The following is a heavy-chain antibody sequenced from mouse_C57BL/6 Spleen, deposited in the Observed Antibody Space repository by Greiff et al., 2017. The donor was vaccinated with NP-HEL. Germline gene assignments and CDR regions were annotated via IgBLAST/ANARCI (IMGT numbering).Heavy chain of an antibody. CDR2: INPNNGGT. J-gene: IGHJ2*01. CDR1: GYTFTDYN. CDR3: ARGARDPSLYYGNLGAYYFDY. Sequence: EVQLQESGPELVKPGASVKIPCKASGYTFTDYNMDWVKQSHGKSLEWIGDINPNNGGTIYNQKFKGKATLTVDKSSSTAYMELRSLTSEDTAVYYCARGARDPSLYYGNLGAYYFDYWGQGTTLTVSS. V-gene: IGHV1-18*01. D-gene: IGHD2-1*01.